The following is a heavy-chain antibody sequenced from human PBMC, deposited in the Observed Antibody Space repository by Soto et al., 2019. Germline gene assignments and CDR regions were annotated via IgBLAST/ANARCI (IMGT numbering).Heavy chain of an antibody. CDR3: ARDLVSGSDFWRAYNGGYFDY. J-gene: IGHJ4*02. CDR2: ISPYNGNT. V-gene: IGHV1-18*01. D-gene: IGHD3-3*01. Sequence: QVQLVQSGAEVKRPGASVKVACKASGYTFRNYGITWVRQAPGQGLEWMAWISPYNGNTNYVQDLQGRVTMTTDTSTSTAYMELRSLTSEDTAMYYCARDLVSGSDFWRAYNGGYFDYWGQGTLVTVYS. CDR1: GYTFRNYG.